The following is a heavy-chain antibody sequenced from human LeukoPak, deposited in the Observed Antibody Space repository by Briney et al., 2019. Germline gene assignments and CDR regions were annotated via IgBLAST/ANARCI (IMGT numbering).Heavy chain of an antibody. CDR3: AKTISIDYYYGMDV. CDR2: IYPGDSDT. Sequence: GESLKISCKGSGYSFSDYWIGWVRQMPGKGLEWMGIIYPGDSDTRFSPSFQGQVTISVDKSISTAYLQWSSLKASDTAIYYCAKTISIDYYYGMDVWGQGTTVTVSS. J-gene: IGHJ6*02. V-gene: IGHV5-51*01. D-gene: IGHD3-3*02. CDR1: GYSFSDYW.